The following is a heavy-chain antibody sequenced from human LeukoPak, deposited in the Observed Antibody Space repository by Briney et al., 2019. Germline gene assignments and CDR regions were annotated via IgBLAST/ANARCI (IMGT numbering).Heavy chain of an antibody. CDR2: IIPIFGTA. CDR1: GGTFSSYA. D-gene: IGHD2-2*01. Sequence: GASVKVSCKASGGTFSSYAISWVRQAPGQGLEWMGGIIPIFGTANYAQKFQGRVTITADESTSTAYMELSSLRSEDTAVYYCARVYCSSTSCYGRWDYWGQGTLVTVSS. CDR3: ARVYCSSTSCYGRWDY. J-gene: IGHJ4*02. V-gene: IGHV1-69*13.